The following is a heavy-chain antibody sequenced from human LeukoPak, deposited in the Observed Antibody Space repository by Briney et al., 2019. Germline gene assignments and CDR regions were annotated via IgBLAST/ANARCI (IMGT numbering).Heavy chain of an antibody. CDR3: ARDRWYCSSTSCSAYNWFDP. CDR2: IYHSGST. V-gene: IGHV4-38-2*02. J-gene: IGHJ5*02. D-gene: IGHD2-2*01. Sequence: PSETLSLTCTVSGYSISSGYYWGWIRQPPGKGLEWIGSIYHSGSTYYNPSLKSRVTISVDTSKNQFSLKLSSVTAADTAVYYCARDRWYCSSTSCSAYNWFDPWGQGTLVTVSS. CDR1: GYSISSGYY.